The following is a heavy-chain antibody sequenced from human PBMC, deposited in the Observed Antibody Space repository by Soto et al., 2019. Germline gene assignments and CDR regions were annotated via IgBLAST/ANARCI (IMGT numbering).Heavy chain of an antibody. D-gene: IGHD5-18*01. J-gene: IGHJ4*02. CDR1: GFTFSSYG. Sequence: QPGGSLRLSCAASGFTFSSYGMHWVRQAPGKGLEWVAVISYDGSNKYYADSVKGRFTISRDNSKNTLYLQMNSLRAEDTAVYYCVSSYGSIHFDYWGQGTLVTVSS. CDR2: ISYDGSNK. CDR3: VSSYGSIHFDY. V-gene: IGHV3-30*03.